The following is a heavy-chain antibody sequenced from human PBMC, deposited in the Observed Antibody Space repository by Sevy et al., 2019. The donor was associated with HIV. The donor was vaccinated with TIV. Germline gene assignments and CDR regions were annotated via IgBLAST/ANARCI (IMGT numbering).Heavy chain of an antibody. CDR1: GFTFSSYS. CDR3: ARDSWGIAAAGTAINWFDP. D-gene: IGHD6-13*01. V-gene: IGHV3-21*01. Sequence: GGSLRLSCAASGFTFSSYSMNWVRQAPGKGLEWVSSISSSSSYIYYADSVKGRFTISRDNAKNSLYLQMNSLRAEDTAVYYCARDSWGIAAAGTAINWFDPWGQGTLVTVSS. CDR2: ISSSSSYI. J-gene: IGHJ5*02.